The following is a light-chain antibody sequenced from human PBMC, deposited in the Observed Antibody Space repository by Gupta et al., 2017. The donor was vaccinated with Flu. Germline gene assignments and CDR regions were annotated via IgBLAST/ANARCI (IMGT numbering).Light chain of an antibody. J-gene: IGLJ3*02. CDR3: QVWERSDQNWV. Sequence: SYVLTQPPSVSVAPGQTATITCGGDNIGGKSVHWYQQRPGQAPVLVVYDNRGRPSGIPERFSGSNSGNTATLTISRVEAGDEADYFCQVWERSDQNWVFGGGTKVIV. CDR1: NIGGKS. V-gene: IGLV3-21*02. CDR2: DNR.